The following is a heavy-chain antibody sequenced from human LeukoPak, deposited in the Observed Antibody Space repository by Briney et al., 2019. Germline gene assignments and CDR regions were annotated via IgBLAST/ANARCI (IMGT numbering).Heavy chain of an antibody. J-gene: IGHJ4*02. Sequence: PGGSLRLSCAASGFTFSFYSMNWVRQAPGKGLEWISSISSSSNYIYYADSVKGRFTISRDNAKNSLYLQMNSLRADDTAMYYCARDLHGESCTTPNCLWGQGTLVTVSS. CDR1: GFTFSFYS. D-gene: IGHD3-10*01. V-gene: IGHV3-21*01. CDR3: ARDLHGESCTTPNCL. CDR2: ISSSSNYI.